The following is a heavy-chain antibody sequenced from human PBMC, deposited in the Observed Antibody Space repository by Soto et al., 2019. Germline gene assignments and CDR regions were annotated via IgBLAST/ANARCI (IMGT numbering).Heavy chain of an antibody. Sequence: ASVKVSCKASGGTFSNYGISWVRQAPGQGLEWMGEIIPLFGTANYAQKFQGRVTMTTDTSTTTAYMELRSLRSDDTAVFYCARVTPGYCLTPSCPYLGMDVWGQGTSVTVSS. D-gene: IGHD2-2*01. J-gene: IGHJ6*02. CDR2: IIPLFGTA. CDR3: ARVTPGYCLTPSCPYLGMDV. V-gene: IGHV1-69*05. CDR1: GGTFSNYG.